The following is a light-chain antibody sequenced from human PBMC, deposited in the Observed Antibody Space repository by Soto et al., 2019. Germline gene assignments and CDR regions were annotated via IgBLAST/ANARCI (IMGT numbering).Light chain of an antibody. J-gene: IGKJ1*01. CDR3: QHYGNSPT. CDR1: QSVSSY. CDR2: DAS. Sequence: EIVLTQSPSTLSLSPGERATLSCRASQSVSSYLAWYQQKPGQAPRLLIYDASNRATGIPARFRGSGSGTDFTLTISSLEPEDFAVYWCQHYGNSPTFGQGTKVDIK. V-gene: IGKV3-11*01.